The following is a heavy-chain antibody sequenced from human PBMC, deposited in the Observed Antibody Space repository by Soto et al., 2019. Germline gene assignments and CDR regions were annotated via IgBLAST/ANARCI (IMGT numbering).Heavy chain of an antibody. CDR3: ARGYLPITMIRGAANYGMDV. CDR2: IIPIFGTA. J-gene: IGHJ6*02. Sequence: SVKVSCKSSWGTFSSYAISWVRHSPGQVLEWMGGIIPIFGTANYAQKFQGRVTITADESTSTAYMELSSLRSEDTAVYYCARGYLPITMIRGAANYGMDVWGQGTTVTVSS. CDR1: WGTFSSYA. D-gene: IGHD3-22*01. V-gene: IGHV1-69*01.